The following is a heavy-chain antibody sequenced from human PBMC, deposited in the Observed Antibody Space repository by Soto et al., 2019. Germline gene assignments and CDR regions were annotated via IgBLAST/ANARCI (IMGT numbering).Heavy chain of an antibody. J-gene: IGHJ5*02. CDR2: ISYDGSNK. D-gene: IGHD3-3*01. Sequence: GGSLRLSCTASGFTFSSYGMHWVRQAPGKGLEWVAVISYDGSNKYYADSVKGRFTISRDNSKNTLYLQMNSLRAEDTAVYYCATGIFGVVKGNWSDPWGQGTLVTVSS. CDR1: GFTFSSYG. V-gene: IGHV3-30*03. CDR3: ATGIFGVVKGNWSDP.